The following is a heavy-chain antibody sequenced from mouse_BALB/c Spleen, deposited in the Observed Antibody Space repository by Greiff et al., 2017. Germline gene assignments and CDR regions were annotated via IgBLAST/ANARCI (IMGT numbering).Heavy chain of an antibody. CDR1: GFTFSSYG. Sequence: EVMLVESGGDLVKPGGSLKLSCAASGFTFSSYGMSWVRQTPDKRLEWVATISSGGSYTYYPDSVKGRFTISRDNAKNTLYLQMSSLKSEETAMYYCARRGLTFYAMDYWGQGTSVTVSS. D-gene: IGHD3-1*01. CDR3: ARRGLTFYAMDY. J-gene: IGHJ4*01. CDR2: ISSGGSYT. V-gene: IGHV5-6*01.